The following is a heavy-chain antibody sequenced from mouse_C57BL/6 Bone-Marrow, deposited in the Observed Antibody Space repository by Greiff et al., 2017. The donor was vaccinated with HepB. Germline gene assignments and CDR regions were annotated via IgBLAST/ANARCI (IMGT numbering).Heavy chain of an antibody. CDR1: GYSITSGYD. Sequence: EVKLVESGPGMVKPSQSLSLTCTVTGYSITSGYDWHWIRHFPGNKLEWMGYISYSGSTNYNPSLKSRISITHDTSKNHFFLKLNSVTTEDTATYYCARRYGSSYDWYFDVWGTGTTVTVSS. D-gene: IGHD1-1*01. V-gene: IGHV3-1*01. CDR2: ISYSGST. J-gene: IGHJ1*03. CDR3: ARRYGSSYDWYFDV.